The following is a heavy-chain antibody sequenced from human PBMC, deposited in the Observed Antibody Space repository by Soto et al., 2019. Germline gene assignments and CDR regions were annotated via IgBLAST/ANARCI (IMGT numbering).Heavy chain of an antibody. V-gene: IGHV4-39*01. D-gene: IGHD3-3*01. J-gene: IGHJ4*02. CDR3: ARQVDFWSGYYPDY. Sequence: KPSETLSLTCTVSGGSISSSSYYWGWIRQPPGKGLEWIGSIYYSGSTYYNPSLKSRVTISVDTSKNQFSLKLSSVTAADTAVYYCARQVDFWSGYYPDYWGQGALVTVSS. CDR1: GGSISSSSYY. CDR2: IYYSGST.